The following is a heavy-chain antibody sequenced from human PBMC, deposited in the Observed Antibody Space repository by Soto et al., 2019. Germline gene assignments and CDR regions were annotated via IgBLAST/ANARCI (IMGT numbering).Heavy chain of an antibody. J-gene: IGHJ5*02. Sequence: EVQLVESGGGLVKPGGSLRLSCAASGFTFSSYSMNWVRQAPGKGLEWVSSISSSGSYIYYADSVKGRFTISRDNAKNSLYLQMNSLRAEDTAVYYCAIEVYSNSTSWFDPWGQGTLVTVSS. CDR1: GFTFSSYS. D-gene: IGHD4-4*01. CDR3: AIEVYSNSTSWFDP. CDR2: ISSSGSYI. V-gene: IGHV3-21*01.